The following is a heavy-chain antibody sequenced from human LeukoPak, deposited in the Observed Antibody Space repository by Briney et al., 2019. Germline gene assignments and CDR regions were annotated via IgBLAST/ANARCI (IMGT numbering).Heavy chain of an antibody. Sequence: SETLSLTCTVSGGSISSSSYYWGWIRQPPGKGLEWIGSIYYSGSTYYNPSLKSRVTISVDTSKNQFSLKLSSETAADTAVYYCARVVHLWFGELKGGMDVWGQGTTVTVSS. J-gene: IGHJ6*02. V-gene: IGHV4-39*07. D-gene: IGHD3-10*01. CDR2: IYYSGST. CDR1: GGSISSSSYY. CDR3: ARVVHLWFGELKGGMDV.